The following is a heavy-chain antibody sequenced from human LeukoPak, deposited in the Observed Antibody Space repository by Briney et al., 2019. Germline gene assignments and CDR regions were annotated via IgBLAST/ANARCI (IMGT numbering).Heavy chain of an antibody. Sequence: ASVKVSCKASGYTFTSYDINWVRQATGQGLEWMGWMNPNSGNTGYAQRFQGRVTMTRNTSISTAHMELSSLRSEDTAVYYCARGFEYSYGYLDYWGQGTLVTVSS. V-gene: IGHV1-8*01. CDR2: MNPNSGNT. CDR1: GYTFTSYD. J-gene: IGHJ4*02. D-gene: IGHD5-18*01. CDR3: ARGFEYSYGYLDY.